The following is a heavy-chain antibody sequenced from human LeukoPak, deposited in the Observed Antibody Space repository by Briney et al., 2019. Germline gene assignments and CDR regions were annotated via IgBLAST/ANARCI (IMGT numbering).Heavy chain of an antibody. J-gene: IGHJ4*02. D-gene: IGHD6-13*01. V-gene: IGHV4-4*02. CDR3: ARGGVFIAAAEAYYFDY. Sequence: SETLSLTCALSTVSGSSGNFWSWVRQPPGEGLEWIGEVHKSGRTNYNPSLKTRVTISIDASKNQLSLELTSVTAADTAVYYCARGGVFIAAAEAYYFDYWGQGTLVTVSS. CDR2: VHKSGRT. CDR1: TVSGSSGNF.